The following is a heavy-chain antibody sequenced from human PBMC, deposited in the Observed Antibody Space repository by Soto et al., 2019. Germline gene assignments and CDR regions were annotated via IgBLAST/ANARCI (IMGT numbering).Heavy chain of an antibody. CDR1: GGSFGNSA. CDR2: FIPVYRTL. D-gene: IGHD3-3*01. Sequence: QVQLVQSGAEVKKPGSSVKVSCKASGGSFGNSAINWVRQTPGQGLEWLGGFIPVYRTLNYAQKFQGRVTITADVSTGTADMTLSSLASDDTAVYYCATGVIWIGYFTVDSWGQGTRVTVSS. J-gene: IGHJ4*02. CDR3: ATGVIWIGYFTVDS. V-gene: IGHV1-69*01.